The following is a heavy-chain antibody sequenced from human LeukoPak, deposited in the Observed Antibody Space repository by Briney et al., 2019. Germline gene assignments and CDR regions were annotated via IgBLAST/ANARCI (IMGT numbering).Heavy chain of an antibody. V-gene: IGHV1-2*04. Sequence: ASVKVSCKASGYTFTGYYVHWVRQAPGQGLEWMGWINPNSGGTNYAQKFQGWVTMTRDTSISTAYMELSRLRSDDTAVYYCAREGRGSGSYYTFWFDPWGQGTLVTVSS. CDR2: INPNSGGT. D-gene: IGHD3-10*01. CDR1: GYTFTGYY. CDR3: AREGRGSGSYYTFWFDP. J-gene: IGHJ5*02.